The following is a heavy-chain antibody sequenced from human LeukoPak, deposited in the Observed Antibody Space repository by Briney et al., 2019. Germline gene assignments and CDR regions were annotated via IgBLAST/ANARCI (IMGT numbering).Heavy chain of an antibody. CDR3: ARQTPQYDFWSGYYPLLNWFDP. J-gene: IGHJ5*02. D-gene: IGHD3-3*01. V-gene: IGHV4-34*01. Sequence: SETLSLTCAVYGGSFSGYYWSWIRQAPGKGLEWIGEINHSGSTNYNPSLKSRVTISVDTSKNQFSLKLSSVTAADTAVYYCARQTPQYDFWSGYYPLLNWFDPWGQGTLVTVSS. CDR2: INHSGST. CDR1: GGSFSGYY.